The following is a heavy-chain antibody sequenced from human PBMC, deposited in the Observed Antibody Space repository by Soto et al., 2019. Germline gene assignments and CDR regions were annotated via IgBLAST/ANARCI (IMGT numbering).Heavy chain of an antibody. Sequence: PSETMSLTCTVSGGSVSSGSYYWSWIRQPPGKGLEWIGYIYYSGSTNYNPSLKSRVTISVDTSKNQFSLKLSSVTAADTAVYYCASEAVEAAGGWCDPWRQGTRVTVSS. CDR1: GGSVSSGSYY. CDR3: ASEAVEAAGGWCDP. D-gene: IGHD6-13*01. CDR2: IYYSGST. J-gene: IGHJ5*02. V-gene: IGHV4-61*01.